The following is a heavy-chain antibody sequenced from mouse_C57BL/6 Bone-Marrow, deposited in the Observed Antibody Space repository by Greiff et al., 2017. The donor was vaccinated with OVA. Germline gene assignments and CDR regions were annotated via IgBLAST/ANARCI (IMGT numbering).Heavy chain of an antibody. V-gene: IGHV1-69*01. J-gene: IGHJ2*01. CDR3: ARGGTGY. D-gene: IGHD3-3*01. CDR1: GYTFTSYW. CDR2: IDPADSYT. Sequence: QVQLQQPGAELVMPGASVKLSCKASGYTFTSYWMHWVKQRPGQGLEWIGEIDPADSYTNYNQKFKGKSTLTVDKSSSTAYMQLSSLTSEDSAFYYCARGGTGYWGQGPTLTVSS.